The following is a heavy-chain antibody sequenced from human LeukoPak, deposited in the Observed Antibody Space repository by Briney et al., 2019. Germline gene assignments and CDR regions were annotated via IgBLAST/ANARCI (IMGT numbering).Heavy chain of an antibody. D-gene: IGHD2-21*02. CDR2: INHSGST. V-gene: IGHV4-39*07. Sequence: SETLSLTCTVSGGSISSSSYYWGWIRQPPGKGLEWIGEINHSGSTNYNPSLKSRVTISVDTSKNQFSLKLSSVTAADTAVYYCARGLRVKNWFDPWGQGTLVTVSS. CDR1: GGSISSSSYY. J-gene: IGHJ5*02. CDR3: ARGLRVKNWFDP.